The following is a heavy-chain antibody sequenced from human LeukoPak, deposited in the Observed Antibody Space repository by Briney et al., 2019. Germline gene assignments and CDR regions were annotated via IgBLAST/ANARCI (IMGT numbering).Heavy chain of an antibody. CDR1: GGSLSSGSYY. Sequence: PSETLSLTCTVSGGSLSSGSYYWSWIRQPPGTGLEWIGYIYYSGSTNYNPSLKSRVTISVDTSKNQFSLKLSSVTAADTAVYYCARLGCSSTSCYDYYGMDVWGKGTTVTVSS. CDR3: ARLGCSSTSCYDYYGMDV. J-gene: IGHJ6*04. V-gene: IGHV4-61*01. D-gene: IGHD2-2*01. CDR2: IYYSGST.